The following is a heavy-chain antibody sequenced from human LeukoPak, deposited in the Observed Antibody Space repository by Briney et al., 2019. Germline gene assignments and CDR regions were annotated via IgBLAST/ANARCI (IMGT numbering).Heavy chain of an antibody. Sequence: SETLSLTCAVYGGSFSGYYWSWIRQPPGKGLEWIGEINHSGSTNYNPSLKSRVTISVDTSKNQFSLKLSSVTAADTAVYYCARDTDTDDYVWGSYRHFDYWGQGTLVTVSS. CDR2: INHSGST. CDR1: GGSFSGYY. D-gene: IGHD3-16*02. J-gene: IGHJ4*02. CDR3: ARDTDTDDYVWGSYRHFDY. V-gene: IGHV4-34*01.